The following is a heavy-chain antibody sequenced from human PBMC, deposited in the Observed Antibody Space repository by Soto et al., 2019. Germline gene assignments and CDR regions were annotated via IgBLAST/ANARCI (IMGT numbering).Heavy chain of an antibody. CDR2: IYGGGTT. J-gene: IGHJ2*01. D-gene: IGHD3-10*01. CDR3: ARGGSSGTYYAHWNFDL. CDR1: GFTVSNTY. V-gene: IGHV3-66*01. Sequence: EVQLVESGGGLVQPGGSLRLSCAASGFTVSNTYMSWVRQAPGKGLEWVSVIYGGGTTYHADSVKGRFSSSRDNSKNTLYLQMNSLRADDTAVYDCARGGSSGTYYAHWNFDLWGRGTLVTVSS.